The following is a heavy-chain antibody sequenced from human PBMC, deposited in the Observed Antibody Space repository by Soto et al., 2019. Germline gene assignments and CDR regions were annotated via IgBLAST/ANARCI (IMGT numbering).Heavy chain of an antibody. Sequence: QLQLQESGSGLVKPSQTLSLTCAVSGGSISSGGYSWSWIRQPPGKGLEWIGYIYHSGSTYYNPSRKSRVTISVDRSKNQFSLKLSCVTAADTAVYYCARHDITVYGMDVWGQGTTVTVSS. D-gene: IGHD3-9*01. J-gene: IGHJ6*02. CDR2: IYHSGST. CDR3: ARHDITVYGMDV. V-gene: IGHV4-30-2*01. CDR1: GGSISSGGYS.